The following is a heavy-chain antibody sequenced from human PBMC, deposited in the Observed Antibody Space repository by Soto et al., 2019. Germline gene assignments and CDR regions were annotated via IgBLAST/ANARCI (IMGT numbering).Heavy chain of an antibody. Sequence: QVQLVQSGAEVKKPGSSLKVSCKVFGETLNSNPIGWVRQAPGQGLEWVGGIVPLSDRTNYAQELQGRGTVTADGSTSTVYMELSNLKSDDTAVYYCARKSGRDCHSGGGCFSLDVWGQGSLITVSS. CDR1: GETLNSNP. CDR2: IVPLSDRT. CDR3: ARKSGRDCHSGGGCFSLDV. J-gene: IGHJ4*02. V-gene: IGHV1-69*01. D-gene: IGHD2-15*01.